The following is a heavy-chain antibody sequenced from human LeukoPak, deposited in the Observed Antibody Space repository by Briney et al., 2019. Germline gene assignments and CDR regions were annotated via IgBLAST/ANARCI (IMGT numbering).Heavy chain of an antibody. Sequence: GGSLRLSCAASGFSFSSYSMNWVRQAPGKGLEWVSYISHTGSTMSYADSVKGRFTISRDNARNSLYLQMNSLRAEDTAVYYCAIPPLSGTGSSRPLAGMDVWGQGITVTVSS. J-gene: IGHJ6*02. D-gene: IGHD3-10*01. V-gene: IGHV3-48*04. CDR2: ISHTGSTM. CDR1: GFSFSSYS. CDR3: AIPPLSGTGSSRPLAGMDV.